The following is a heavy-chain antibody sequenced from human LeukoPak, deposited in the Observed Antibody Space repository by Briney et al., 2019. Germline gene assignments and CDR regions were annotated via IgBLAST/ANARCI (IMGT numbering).Heavy chain of an antibody. Sequence: ASVKVSCKASGYTFTSYGISWVRQAPGQGLEWMGGIIPIFGTANYAQKFQGRVTITADKSTSTAYMELSSLRSEDTAVYYCARAFRGSWHAFDIWGQGTMVTVSS. CDR1: GYTFTSYG. J-gene: IGHJ3*02. CDR2: IIPIFGTA. CDR3: ARAFRGSWHAFDI. V-gene: IGHV1-69*06. D-gene: IGHD6-13*01.